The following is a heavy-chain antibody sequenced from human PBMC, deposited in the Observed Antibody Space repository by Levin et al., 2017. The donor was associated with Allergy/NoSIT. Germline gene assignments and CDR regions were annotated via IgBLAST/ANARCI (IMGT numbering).Heavy chain of an antibody. CDR2: VYYDGST. D-gene: IGHD3-3*01. V-gene: IGHV4-59*01. J-gene: IGHJ4*02. Sequence: RPSETLSLTCTVSSGSISSFFWGWIRQPPGKGLEWLGFVYYDGSTTYNPSLQSRLTISVDRPMNQFSLRLKSVTAADTAVYYCARYYDVWSGSQRGYFDYWGQGTLVTVSS. CDR3: ARYYDVWSGSQRGYFDY. CDR1: SGSISSFF.